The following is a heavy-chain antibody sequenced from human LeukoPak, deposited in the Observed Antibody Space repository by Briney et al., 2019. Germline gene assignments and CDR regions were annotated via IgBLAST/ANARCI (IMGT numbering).Heavy chain of an antibody. V-gene: IGHV3-23*01. CDR1: GFTFDDYG. Sequence: GGSLRLSCAASGFTFDDYGMSWVRQTPGKGLEWVSAVSGFGSVTYHADSVKGRFSISRDNSKNTLFLQMNSLRVEDTAVYYCAKGSDRDDYFVKDYWGQGTLVTVSS. CDR3: AKGSDRDDYFVKDY. D-gene: IGHD2/OR15-2a*01. CDR2: VSGFGSVT. J-gene: IGHJ4*02.